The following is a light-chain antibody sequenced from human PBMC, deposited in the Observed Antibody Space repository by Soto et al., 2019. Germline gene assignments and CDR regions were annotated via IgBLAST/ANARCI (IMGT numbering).Light chain of an antibody. J-gene: IGKJ2*01. Sequence: EIVLTQSPGTLSLSPGERATLSCRASQSVSSSYLAWYQQKPGQAPRLLIYGASSRATGIPDRFTGSGSGTDFTLTISRLEPEEFAFYYCLQYGSPPPYPFGQGTKLEIK. CDR3: LQYGSPPPYP. CDR1: QSVSSSY. CDR2: GAS. V-gene: IGKV3-20*01.